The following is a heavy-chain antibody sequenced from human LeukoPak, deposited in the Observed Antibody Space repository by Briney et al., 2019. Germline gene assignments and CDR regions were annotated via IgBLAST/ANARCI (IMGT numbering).Heavy chain of an antibody. Sequence: ASVKVSCKASGYTFTSHDIHWVRQAPGQRLEWMGWINAGNANTKYSQKFQGRVTITRDTLASTAYTELSSLRSEDTAVYFCARETAVTQNDAFDIWGQGTKVTVSS. CDR3: ARETAVTQNDAFDI. CDR1: GYTFTSHD. V-gene: IGHV1-3*01. J-gene: IGHJ3*02. D-gene: IGHD4-17*01. CDR2: INAGNANT.